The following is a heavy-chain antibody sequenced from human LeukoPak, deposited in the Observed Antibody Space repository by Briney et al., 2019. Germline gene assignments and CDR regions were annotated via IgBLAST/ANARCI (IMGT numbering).Heavy chain of an antibody. V-gene: IGHV3-30*18. CDR3: AKEGDSSGWYPLDY. Sequence: PGRSLRLSCAASGFTFSSYGTHWVRQAPGKGLEWVAVISYDGSNKYYADSVKGRFTISRDNSKNTLYLQMNSLRAEDTAVYYCAKEGDSSGWYPLDYWGQGTLVTVSS. D-gene: IGHD6-19*01. CDR2: ISYDGSNK. J-gene: IGHJ4*02. CDR1: GFTFSSYG.